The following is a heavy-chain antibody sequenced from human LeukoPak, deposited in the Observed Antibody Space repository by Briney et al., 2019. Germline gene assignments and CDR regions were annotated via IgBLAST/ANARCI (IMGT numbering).Heavy chain of an antibody. J-gene: IGHJ4*02. CDR1: GYTFNSDY. V-gene: IGHV1-46*02. Sequence: ASVKVSCKESGYTFNSDYMHWVRQAPGQGLEWVGIINLRGGSISYAQKFQGRVTMTRDTSTNTVYMMLSSLRSEDTAVYYCARDSVGAADYWGQGTLVTVSS. CDR3: ARDSVGAADY. CDR2: INLRGGSI. D-gene: IGHD1-26*01.